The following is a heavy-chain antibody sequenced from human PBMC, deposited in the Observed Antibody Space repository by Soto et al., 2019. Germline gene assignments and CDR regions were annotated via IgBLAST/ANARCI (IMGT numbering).Heavy chain of an antibody. CDR3: ATDRDVDSSSWYFDFDF. CDR2: IKKDGSET. V-gene: IGHV3-7*01. CDR1: GFTFRNYW. Sequence: GGSLRLSCAASGFTFRNYWMSWVRQAPGKGLEWVANIKKDGSETYYVDSVKGRFTISRDNAKNSLYLQMNSLRAEDTAVYYCATDRDVDSSSWYFDFDFWGQGTMVTVSS. D-gene: IGHD6-13*01. J-gene: IGHJ3*01.